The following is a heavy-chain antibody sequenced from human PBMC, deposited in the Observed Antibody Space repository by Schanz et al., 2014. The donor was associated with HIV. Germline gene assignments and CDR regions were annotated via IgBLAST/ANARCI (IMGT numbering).Heavy chain of an antibody. CDR1: GFTFSNAW. CDR2: IKSKTDGGTT. V-gene: IGHV3-15*01. CDR3: AKVTPLRCLDY. Sequence: EVQLVESGGGLVKPGGSLRLSCAASGFTFSNAWMSWVRQAPGKGLEWVGRIKSKTDGGTTDYAAPVKGRFTISRDDSKNTLYLQMNSLKTEDTAVYYCAKVTPLRCLDYWGQGTLVTVSS. D-gene: IGHD4-17*01. J-gene: IGHJ4*02.